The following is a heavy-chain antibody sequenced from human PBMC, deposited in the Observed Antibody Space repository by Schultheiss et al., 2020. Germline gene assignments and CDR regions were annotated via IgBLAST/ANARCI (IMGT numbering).Heavy chain of an antibody. V-gene: IGHV4-30-4*01. CDR3: ARVIYDSSGYDYYFDY. CDR1: GGSISSYY. D-gene: IGHD3-22*01. Sequence: SETLSLTCTVSGGSISSYYWSWIRQPPGKGLEWIGYIYYSGSTYYNPSLKSRVTISVDTSKNQFSLKLSSVTAADTAVYYCARVIYDSSGYDYYFDYWGQGTLVTVSS. CDR2: IYYSGST. J-gene: IGHJ4*02.